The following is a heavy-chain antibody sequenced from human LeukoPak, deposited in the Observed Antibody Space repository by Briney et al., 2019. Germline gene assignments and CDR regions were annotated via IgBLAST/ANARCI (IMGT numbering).Heavy chain of an antibody. CDR2: ISNNDGRT. V-gene: IGHV3-23*01. CDR1: GFSFSSNT. D-gene: IGHD2/OR15-2a*01. CDR3: ARDEDTSALSEY. J-gene: IGHJ4*02. Sequence: GGSLRLSCAGSGFSFSSNTMRWVRQAPGGGLEWVSAISNNDGRTDYADSVKGRFTISRDNSKSTLYLHMDSLRAEDTAVHYCARDEDTSALSEYWGQGTLVTVSS.